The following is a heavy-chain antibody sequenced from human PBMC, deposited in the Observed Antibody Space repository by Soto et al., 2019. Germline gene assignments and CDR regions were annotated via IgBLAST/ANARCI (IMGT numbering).Heavy chain of an antibody. Sequence: GGSLRLSCAASGFTVSSNYMSWVRQAPGKGLEWVSVIYSGGSTYYADSVKGRFTISRDNSKNTLYLQMNSLRAEDTAVYYCARAVSDYDFWSGYYYYYGMDVWGQGTTVTVSS. D-gene: IGHD3-3*01. CDR3: ARAVSDYDFWSGYYYYYGMDV. CDR2: IYSGGST. J-gene: IGHJ6*02. CDR1: GFTVSSNY. V-gene: IGHV3-53*01.